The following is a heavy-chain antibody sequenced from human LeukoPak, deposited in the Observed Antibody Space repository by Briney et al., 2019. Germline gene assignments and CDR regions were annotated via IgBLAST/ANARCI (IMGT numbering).Heavy chain of an antibody. J-gene: IGHJ4*02. V-gene: IGHV3-23*01. CDR1: GFTFSTFA. CDR3: ATYRQVLLPFES. CDR2: IFPSGGEI. D-gene: IGHD2-8*02. Sequence: GGALRLSCAASGFTFSTFAMIWVRQPPGKGLEWVSSIFPSGGEIHYADSVRGRFTISRDNSKSTLSLQMNSLRAEDTAIYYCATYRQVLLPFESWGQGTLVTVSS.